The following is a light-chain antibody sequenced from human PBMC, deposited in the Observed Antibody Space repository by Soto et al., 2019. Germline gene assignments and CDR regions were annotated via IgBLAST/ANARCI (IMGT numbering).Light chain of an antibody. CDR2: EVS. V-gene: IGLV2-14*01. Sequence: QSALTQPASVSGSPGQSITISCTATSSDVGGYNFVSWYQQHPGGAPKLLIYEVSRRPSGVSNRFSGSKSGDTASLTISGLQAEDEADYYCYSYRGYYTRVFGTGTKVTVL. J-gene: IGLJ1*01. CDR1: SSDVGGYNF. CDR3: YSYRGYYTRV.